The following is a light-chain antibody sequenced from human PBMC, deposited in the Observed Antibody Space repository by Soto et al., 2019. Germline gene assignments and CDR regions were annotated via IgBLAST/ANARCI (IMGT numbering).Light chain of an antibody. Sequence: DIQMTQSPSTLSASVGDRVTITCRASQSISDWLAWYQQIPGRAPKLLIYDASTLQSGVPSRFSGSGSGTEFIRAIRSLQPDDSATYYWQEYKSATFGQGTKLQIK. CDR1: QSISDW. CDR3: QEYKSAT. J-gene: IGKJ2*01. CDR2: DAS. V-gene: IGKV1-5*01.